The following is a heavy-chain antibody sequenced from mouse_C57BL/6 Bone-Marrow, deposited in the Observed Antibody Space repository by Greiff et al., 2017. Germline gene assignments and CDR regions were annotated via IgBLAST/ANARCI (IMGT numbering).Heavy chain of an antibody. CDR3: ARAPYANVGDLDY. D-gene: IGHD3-1*01. CDR2: INPSTGGT. Sequence: VQLQQSGPELVKPGASVKISCEASGYSFTGYYMNWVKQRPEQSLEWIGEINPSTGGTTYNQKFKAKATLTVDKSSSTAYMQLKSLTSEDSAVSYRARAPYANVGDLDYWGKGTTLTVS. CDR1: GYSFTGYY. V-gene: IGHV1-42*01. J-gene: IGHJ2*01.